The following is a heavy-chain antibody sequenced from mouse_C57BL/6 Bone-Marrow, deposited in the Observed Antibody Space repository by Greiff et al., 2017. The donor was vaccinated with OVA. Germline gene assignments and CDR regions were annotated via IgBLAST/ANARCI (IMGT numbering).Heavy chain of an antibody. J-gene: IGHJ2*01. Sequence: LVESGAELAKPGASVKLSCKASGYTFTSYWMHWVKQRPGQGLEWIGYINPSSGYTKYNQKFKDKATLTADTSSHTAYMQLSSLTYEDDAVNYCAGRSYCKGYFDYWGQGTTLTVSS. CDR3: AGRSYCKGYFDY. CDR1: GYTFTSYW. V-gene: IGHV1-7*01. CDR2: INPSSGYT. D-gene: IGHD2-10*01.